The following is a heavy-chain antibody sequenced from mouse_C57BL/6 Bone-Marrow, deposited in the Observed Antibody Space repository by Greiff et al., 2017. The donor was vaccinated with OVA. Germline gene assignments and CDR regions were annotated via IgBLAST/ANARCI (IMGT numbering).Heavy chain of an antibody. V-gene: IGHV14-3*01. CDR3: ARARRKYSWFAY. Sequence: VQLQQSVAELVRPGATVKLSCTASGFNINNTYMHWVKQRPEKGLEWIGRIDPANGNNKYAPTFQGKATITTDTSSNTAYLQLSSLISDDTAIYYCARARRKYSWFAYWGQGTLVTVSA. CDR2: IDPANGNN. D-gene: IGHD2-10*02. J-gene: IGHJ3*01. CDR1: GFNINNTY.